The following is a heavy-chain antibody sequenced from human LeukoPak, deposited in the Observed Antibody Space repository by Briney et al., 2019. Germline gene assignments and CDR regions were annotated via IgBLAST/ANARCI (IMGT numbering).Heavy chain of an antibody. J-gene: IGHJ3*02. V-gene: IGHV3-9*01. CDR1: GFTFDEYA. CDR2: ISWESGSI. CDR3: AKDMRLAYILTGSDVFDI. D-gene: IGHD3-9*01. Sequence: GRSLSLSCEASGFTFDEYAMHCVRQVPGKGLECVSGISWESGSIGYADSVKGRFTVSRDNAKNSLYLQMNSLRAEDTALYYCAKDMRLAYILTGSDVFDIWGQGTMVTVSS.